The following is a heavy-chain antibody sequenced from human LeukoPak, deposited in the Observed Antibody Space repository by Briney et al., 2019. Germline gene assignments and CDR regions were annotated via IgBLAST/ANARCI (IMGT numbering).Heavy chain of an antibody. Sequence: ASVKVSCKASGYTFTGYHMHWVRQAPGQRFEWMGWISAGNIKYSQNFQDRINITRDTSASTVNMELSSLTSADTAVYYCARVAYVMDAWGQGTTVVVSS. CDR1: GYTFTGYH. CDR3: ARVAYVMDA. D-gene: IGHD2-8*01. CDR2: ISAGNI. J-gene: IGHJ6*02. V-gene: IGHV1-3*01.